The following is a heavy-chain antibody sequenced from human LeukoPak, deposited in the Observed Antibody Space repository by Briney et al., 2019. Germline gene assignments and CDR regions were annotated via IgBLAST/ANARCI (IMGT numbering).Heavy chain of an antibody. Sequence: GGSLRLSCAASGFTFSSYSMNWVRQAPGKGLEWVSSISSSSSYIYYADSVKGRFTISRDNAKNSLYLQMNSLRAEDTAAYYCARPTIFGVVVGMDVWGQGTTVTVSS. J-gene: IGHJ6*02. V-gene: IGHV3-21*01. CDR1: GFTFSSYS. D-gene: IGHD3-3*01. CDR3: ARPTIFGVVVGMDV. CDR2: ISSSSSYI.